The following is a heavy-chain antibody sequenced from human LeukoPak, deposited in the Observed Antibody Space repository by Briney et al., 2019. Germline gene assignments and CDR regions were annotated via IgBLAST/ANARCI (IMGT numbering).Heavy chain of an antibody. D-gene: IGHD7-27*01. V-gene: IGHV4-59*01. CDR3: ASRKLGNDY. Sequence: PSETLSLTCTVSGGSISSYYWSWIRQPPGKGLEWIGYIYYSGSTNYNPSLKSRVTISADTSQNQFSLKLSSVTAADTAMYYCASRKLGNDYWGQGTLVTVSS. CDR1: GGSISSYY. J-gene: IGHJ4*02. CDR2: IYYSGST.